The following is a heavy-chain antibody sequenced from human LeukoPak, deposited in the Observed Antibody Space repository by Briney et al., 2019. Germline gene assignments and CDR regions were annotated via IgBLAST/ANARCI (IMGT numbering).Heavy chain of an antibody. CDR3: ARIHYEYYMDV. V-gene: IGHV4-39*07. Sequence: SETLSLTCTVSGGSISSGVYYWGWIRQPPGKGLEWIGSIYYSGSTYYNPSLKSRVTISVDTSKNQVSLRLTSVTAADTAVYYCARIHYEYYMDVWGKGTTVTASS. D-gene: IGHD3-3*01. J-gene: IGHJ6*03. CDR2: IYYSGST. CDR1: GGSISSGVYY.